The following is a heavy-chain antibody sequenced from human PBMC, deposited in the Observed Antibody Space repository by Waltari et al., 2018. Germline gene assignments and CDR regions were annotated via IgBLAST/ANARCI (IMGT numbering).Heavy chain of an antibody. CDR1: GFNLNDYA. D-gene: IGHD2-8*01. Sequence: EVRLVQSGGGLVQPGRSLRLSCTVSGFNLNDYAMDWVRQTPGKGLEWVSVIFWNSGGTGYADAVKGRFIISRDNAKNSLYLQMNSLRTDDTALYYCGKDVDPGGVSVWGQGTTVTVSS. V-gene: IGHV3-9*01. CDR3: GKDVDPGGVSV. J-gene: IGHJ6*02. CDR2: IFWNSGGT.